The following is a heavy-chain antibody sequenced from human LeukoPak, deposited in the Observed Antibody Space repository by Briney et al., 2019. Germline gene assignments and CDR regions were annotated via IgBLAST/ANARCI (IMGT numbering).Heavy chain of an antibody. CDR1: GYSISSVYY. V-gene: IGHV4-38-2*01. CDR2: IYHSGST. J-gene: IGHJ4*02. Sequence: ETLSLTCAVSGYSISSVYYWGWIRQPPGKGLEWIGSIYHSGSTYYNPSLKSRVTISVDTSKNQFSLKLSSVTAADTAVYYCARVRFLEWLRFDYWGQGTLVTVSS. D-gene: IGHD3-3*01. CDR3: ARVRFLEWLRFDY.